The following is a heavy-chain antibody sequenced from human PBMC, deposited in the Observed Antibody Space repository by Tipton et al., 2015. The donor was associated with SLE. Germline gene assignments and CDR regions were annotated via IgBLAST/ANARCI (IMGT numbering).Heavy chain of an antibody. V-gene: IGHV4-59*08. J-gene: IGHJ4*02. CDR3: ARHYSMFEH. Sequence: LRLSCQVSGGSINSHYWSWIRQPPGKGLEWIGYIYYTGSTDYNPSLNSRVTISVDASKNQFSLNLNSVTAADTAVYYCARHYSMFEHWGQGTLVTVSS. CDR2: IYYTGST. CDR1: GGSINSHY. D-gene: IGHD2-21*01.